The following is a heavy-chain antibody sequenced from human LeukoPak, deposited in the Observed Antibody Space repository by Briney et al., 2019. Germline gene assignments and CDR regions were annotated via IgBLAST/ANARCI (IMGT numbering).Heavy chain of an antibody. Sequence: ASVKVSCKASGYTFTSYDINGVRQATGQGLEWMGWMNPNSGNTGYAQKFQGRVTMTRNTSISTAYMELSSLRSEDTAVYYCARGLVYIAAAGMDWGQGTLVTVSS. CDR1: GYTFTSYD. CDR2: MNPNSGNT. CDR3: ARGLVYIAAAGMD. V-gene: IGHV1-8*01. J-gene: IGHJ4*02. D-gene: IGHD6-13*01.